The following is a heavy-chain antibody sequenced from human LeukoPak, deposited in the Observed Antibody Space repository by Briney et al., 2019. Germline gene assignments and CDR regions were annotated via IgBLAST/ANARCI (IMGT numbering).Heavy chain of an antibody. V-gene: IGHV1-18*01. CDR2: ISAYNGNT. CDR3: ARDAQLLNYREGEMTFDP. D-gene: IGHD3-16*01. J-gene: IGHJ5*02. Sequence: GASVKVSCKASGYTFTSYGISWVRQAPGQGLEWMGWISAYNGNTNYAQKLQGRGTMTTDTSTSTAYMELRSLRSDDTAVYYCARDAQLLNYREGEMTFDPWGQGTLVTVSP. CDR1: GYTFTSYG.